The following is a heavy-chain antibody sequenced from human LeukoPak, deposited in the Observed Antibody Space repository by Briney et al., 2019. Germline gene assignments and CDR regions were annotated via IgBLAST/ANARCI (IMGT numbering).Heavy chain of an antibody. J-gene: IGHJ4*02. V-gene: IGHV3-7*03. CDR3: ARDQYDTWSRRGNFDS. CDR1: GFTFSDYY. Sequence: SGGSLRLSCAASGFTFSDYYMSWIRQAPGKGLEWVANIKLDGSEKNYVDSVKGRFTISRDNTKNSLYLQMNSLRAEDTAVFYCARDQYDTWSRRGNFDSWGQGTLVIVSS. D-gene: IGHD3-3*01. CDR2: IKLDGSEK.